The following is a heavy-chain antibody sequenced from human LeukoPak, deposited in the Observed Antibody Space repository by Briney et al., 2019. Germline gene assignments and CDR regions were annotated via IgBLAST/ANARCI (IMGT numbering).Heavy chain of an antibody. D-gene: IGHD6-19*01. CDR1: GGSISSYY. J-gene: IGHJ4*02. Sequence: PSETLSLTCTVSGGSISSYYWSWIRQPPGKGLEWIGEINHSGSTNYNPSLKSRVTISVDTSKNQFSLKLSSVTAADTAVYYCARTTIAVAGRRPYYFDSGGQGPLATVPS. V-gene: IGHV4-34*01. CDR3: ARTTIAVAGRRPYYFDS. CDR2: INHSGST.